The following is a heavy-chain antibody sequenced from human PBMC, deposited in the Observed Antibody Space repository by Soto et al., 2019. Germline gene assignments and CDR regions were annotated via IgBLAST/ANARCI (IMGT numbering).Heavy chain of an antibody. D-gene: IGHD5-12*01. V-gene: IGHV4-34*01. CDR3: ARGGLYSGYVGYYYYYYGMDV. Sequence: SETLSLTCAFYGVSFSGYYWVWIRHPPGKGLDLIGEINHSGSTNYNPSLKSRVTISVDTSKNQFSLKLSSVTAADTAVYYCARGGLYSGYVGYYYYYYGMDVWGQGTTVTVSS. CDR1: GVSFSGYY. J-gene: IGHJ6*02. CDR2: INHSGST.